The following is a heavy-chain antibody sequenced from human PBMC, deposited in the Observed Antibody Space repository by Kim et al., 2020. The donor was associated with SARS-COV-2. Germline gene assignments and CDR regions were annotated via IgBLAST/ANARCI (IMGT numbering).Heavy chain of an antibody. J-gene: IGHJ6*02. V-gene: IGHV3-30*02. CDR3: AKDGGYSGSYWYYYYYGMDV. Sequence: FTISRDNSKNTLYLQMNSLRAEDTAVYYCAKDGGYSGSYWYYYYYGMDVWGQGTTVTVSS. D-gene: IGHD1-26*01.